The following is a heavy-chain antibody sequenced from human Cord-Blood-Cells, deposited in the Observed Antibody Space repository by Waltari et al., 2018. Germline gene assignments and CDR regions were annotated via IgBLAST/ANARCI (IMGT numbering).Heavy chain of an antibody. CDR2: INHSGST. J-gene: IGHJ3*02. D-gene: IGHD2-21*01. CDR1: GGSFSGYY. CDR3: ARGIPIVIPAFDI. Sequence: QVQLQQWGAGLLKPSETLSLTCAVYGGSFSGYYWSWIRQPPGKGLEWIGEINHSGSTNYNPSLKSRVTISVDTSKNQFSLKLSSVTAADTAVYYCARGIPIVIPAFDIWGQGTMVTVSS. V-gene: IGHV4-34*01.